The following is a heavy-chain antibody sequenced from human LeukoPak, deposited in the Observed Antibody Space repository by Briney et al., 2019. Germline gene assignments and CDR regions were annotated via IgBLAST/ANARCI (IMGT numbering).Heavy chain of an antibody. Sequence: PGRSLRLSCAASGFTFGSYGMHWVRQAPGKGLEWVAVIWYDGSNKYYADSVKGRFTISRDNSKNTLYLQMNSLRAEDTPVYYCARVGETYCSSTSCIYYYGMDVWGQGTTVTVSS. CDR1: GFTFGSYG. CDR3: ARVGETYCSSTSCIYYYGMDV. J-gene: IGHJ6*02. V-gene: IGHV3-33*01. CDR2: IWYDGSNK. D-gene: IGHD2-2*01.